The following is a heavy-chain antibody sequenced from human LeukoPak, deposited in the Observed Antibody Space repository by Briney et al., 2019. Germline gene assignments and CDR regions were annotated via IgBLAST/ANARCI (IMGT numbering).Heavy chain of an antibody. Sequence: GGSLRLSCAASGFTFSSYSMNWVRQAPGKGLEWVSYISSSSSTTYYADSVKGRFTISRDNSKNTLYLQMNSLRAEDTAVYYCAKERSYYDSSGSDYWGQGTLVTVSS. D-gene: IGHD3-22*01. V-gene: IGHV3-48*01. CDR3: AKERSYYDSSGSDY. J-gene: IGHJ4*02. CDR2: ISSSSSTT. CDR1: GFTFSSYS.